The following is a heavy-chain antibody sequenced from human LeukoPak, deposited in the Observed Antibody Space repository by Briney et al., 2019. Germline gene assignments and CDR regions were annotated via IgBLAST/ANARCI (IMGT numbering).Heavy chain of an antibody. CDR1: GFTFGSYD. J-gene: IGHJ4*02. D-gene: IGHD3-10*01. Sequence: GGSMRLSCVASGFTFGSYDMSWVRQAPGKGLEWLSGISGSGASSFTADSVKGRFTISRDNSKSTLFLQMNSLRVDDTAVYYCAKWDDNRLLSFGEFLSHWGQGTQVAVSS. CDR3: AKWDDNRLLSFGEFLSH. V-gene: IGHV3-23*01. CDR2: ISGSGASS.